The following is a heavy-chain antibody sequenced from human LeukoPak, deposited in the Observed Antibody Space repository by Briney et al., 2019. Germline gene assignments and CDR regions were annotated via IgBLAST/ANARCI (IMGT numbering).Heavy chain of an antibody. Sequence: PGGSLRLSCAASGFTFSSYAVSWVRQAPGEGLEWVSAISGSGGSTYYADSVKGRFTISRDNSKNTLYLQLNSLKAEDTAVYYCAKVLSLIFWSFDYWGQGILVTVSS. V-gene: IGHV3-23*01. CDR3: AKVLSLIFWSFDY. D-gene: IGHD3-9*01. CDR1: GFTFSSYA. CDR2: ISGSGGST. J-gene: IGHJ4*02.